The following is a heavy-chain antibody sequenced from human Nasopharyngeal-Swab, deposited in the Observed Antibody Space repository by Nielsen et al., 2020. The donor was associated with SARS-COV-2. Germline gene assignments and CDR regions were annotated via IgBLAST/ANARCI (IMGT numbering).Heavy chain of an antibody. J-gene: IGHJ5*02. D-gene: IGHD3-3*01. CDR2: IIPIFGTA. V-gene: IGHV1-69*13. CDR1: GGTFSSYA. CDR3: ARDNRFLEWLLSGSAVNRFDP. Sequence: SVKVSCKASGGTFSSYAISWVRQAPGQGLEWMGGIIPIFGTANYAQKFQGRVTITADESTSTAYMELGSLRSEDTAVYYCARDNRFLEWLLSGSAVNRFDPWGQGTLVTVSS.